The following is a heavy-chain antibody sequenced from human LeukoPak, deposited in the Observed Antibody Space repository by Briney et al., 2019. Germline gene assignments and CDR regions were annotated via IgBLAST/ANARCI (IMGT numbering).Heavy chain of an antibody. V-gene: IGHV1-69*13. CDR3: ASRAVTPFDY. CDR2: IIPIFGTA. J-gene: IGHJ4*02. Sequence: GASVKVSCKASGGTFSSYAISWVRQAPGQGLEWMGGIIPIFGTANYAQKFQGRVTITADESTSTAYKELSSLRSEDTAVYYCASRAVTPFDYWGQGTLVTVSS. D-gene: IGHD4-17*01. CDR1: GGTFSSYA.